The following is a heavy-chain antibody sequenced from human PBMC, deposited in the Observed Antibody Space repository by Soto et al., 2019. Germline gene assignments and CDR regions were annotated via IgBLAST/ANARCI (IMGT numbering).Heavy chain of an antibody. D-gene: IGHD1-26*01. CDR3: ARDPWELLPDY. V-gene: IGHV1-3*01. Sequence: HVQLVQSGAEVKKPGASVKVSCKASGYTFTSYAMPWVRQAPGQRLEWMGWINAGNGNTKYSQKFQGRVTITRETSASTAYMELSSLRSEDTAVYYCARDPWELLPDYWGQGTLVTVSS. J-gene: IGHJ4*02. CDR2: INAGNGNT. CDR1: GYTFTSYA.